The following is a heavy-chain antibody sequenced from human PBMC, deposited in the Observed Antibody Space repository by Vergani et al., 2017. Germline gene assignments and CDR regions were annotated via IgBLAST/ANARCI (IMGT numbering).Heavy chain of an antibody. CDR3: AREGYDILTGYSVFDY. CDR2: IIPIFGTT. D-gene: IGHD3-9*01. Sequence: QGQLAQSGAEVKKPGSSVKVSCKASGGTFSSNSISWVRQAPGQGLEWMGRIIPIFGTTSYAQKFQGRVTILADESTSTAYMELSSLRSEDTAVYYCAREGYDILTGYSVFDYWGQGTLVTVSS. CDR1: GGTFSSNS. J-gene: IGHJ4*02. V-gene: IGHV1-69*13.